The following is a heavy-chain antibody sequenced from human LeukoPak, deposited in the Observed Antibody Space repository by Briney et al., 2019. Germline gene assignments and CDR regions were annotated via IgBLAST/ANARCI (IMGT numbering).Heavy chain of an antibody. CDR3: AKALAYCGGDCYSHLDAFDI. CDR2: ISGSGGST. V-gene: IGHV3-23*01. J-gene: IGHJ3*02. CDR1: GFTFSSYA. Sequence: PGGSLRLSCAAPGFTFSSYAMSWVRQAPGKGLEWVSAISGSGGSTYYADSVKGRFTISRDNSKNTLYLQMNSLRAEDTAVYYCAKALAYCGGDCYSHLDAFDIWGQGTMVTVSS. D-gene: IGHD2-21*02.